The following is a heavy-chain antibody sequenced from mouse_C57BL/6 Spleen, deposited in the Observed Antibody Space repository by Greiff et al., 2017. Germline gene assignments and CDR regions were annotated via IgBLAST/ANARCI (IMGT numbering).Heavy chain of an antibody. Sequence: QVQLQQPGAELVMPGASVKLSCKASGYTFTSYWMHWVKQRPGQGLEWIGEIDPSDSYTNYNQKFKGKSTLTVDKSSSTAYMQLSSLTSEDSAVYYCARSLLITTDWYFGVWGTGPTVTVSS. CDR3: ARSLLITTDWYFGV. CDR2: IDPSDSYT. CDR1: GYTFTSYW. D-gene: IGHD1-1*01. V-gene: IGHV1-69*01. J-gene: IGHJ1*03.